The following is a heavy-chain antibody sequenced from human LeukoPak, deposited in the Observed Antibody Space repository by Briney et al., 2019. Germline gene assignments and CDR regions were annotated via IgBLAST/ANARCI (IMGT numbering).Heavy chain of an antibody. Sequence: GGSLRLSCAASGFTFSNYGMAWVRPVPGKGLEWVSAISATASSTYYADSVKGRFTISRDNSKNTLYLQMSSLRAEDTAVYYCAKESGATWNIDSWGQGTLVTVSS. CDR2: ISATASST. J-gene: IGHJ4*02. V-gene: IGHV3-23*01. CDR1: GFTFSNYG. CDR3: AKESGATWNIDS. D-gene: IGHD1/OR15-1a*01.